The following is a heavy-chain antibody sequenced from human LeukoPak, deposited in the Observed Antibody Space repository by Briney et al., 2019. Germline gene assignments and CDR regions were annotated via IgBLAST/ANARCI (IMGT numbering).Heavy chain of an antibody. CDR2: IRYDGSNK. CDR3: AKDGWGEGTTGGE. Sequence: GGSLRLSCAASGFTFSSYGMHCVRQAPGKGREWVAFIRYDGSNKYHADSVKGRFTISRDNSKNTLYLQMNSLRAEDTAVYYCAKDGWGEGTTGGEWGQGTLVTVSS. CDR1: GFTFSSYG. V-gene: IGHV3-30*02. J-gene: IGHJ4*02. D-gene: IGHD4-11*01.